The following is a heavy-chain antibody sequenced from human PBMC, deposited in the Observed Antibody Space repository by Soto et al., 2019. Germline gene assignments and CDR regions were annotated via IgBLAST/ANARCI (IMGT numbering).Heavy chain of an antibody. D-gene: IGHD3-3*01. Sequence: GGSLRLSCAASGFTFSSYAMSWVRQAPGKGLEWVSAISGSGGSTYYADSVKGRFTISRDNSKNTLYLQMNSLRAEGTAVYYCAKDRTIFGVVTNFDYWGQGTLVTVSS. CDR3: AKDRTIFGVVTNFDY. V-gene: IGHV3-23*01. CDR2: ISGSGGST. J-gene: IGHJ4*02. CDR1: GFTFSSYA.